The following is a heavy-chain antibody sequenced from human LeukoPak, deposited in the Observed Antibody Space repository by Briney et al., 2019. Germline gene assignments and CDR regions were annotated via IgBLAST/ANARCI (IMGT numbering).Heavy chain of an antibody. Sequence: GGSLRLSCAVSGFIVSSNYMTWVRQAPGKGLEWVSSLYSGGNTYYAESVKGRFTISRDNSKNTLYLQMNSLRAEDTAVYYCARVRLYSSGWGETDYWGQGTLVTVSS. CDR2: LYSGGNT. CDR3: ARVRLYSSGWGETDY. CDR1: GFIVSSNY. J-gene: IGHJ4*02. D-gene: IGHD6-19*01. V-gene: IGHV3-53*05.